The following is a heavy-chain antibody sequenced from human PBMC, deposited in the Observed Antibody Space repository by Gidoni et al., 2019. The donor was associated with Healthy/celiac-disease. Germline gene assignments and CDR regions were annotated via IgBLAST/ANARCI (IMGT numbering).Heavy chain of an antibody. V-gene: IGHV1-24*01. J-gene: IGHJ4*02. CDR2: FDPEDGET. CDR3: ATSSKGWELRDLDY. D-gene: IGHD1-26*01. CDR1: GYTLTELS. Sequence: QVQRVQSGAAVKKPGASGKGSCKVSGYTLTELSMHWLRQAPGKGLEGMGGFDPEDGETIYAQKFQGRVTMTEDTSTDTAYMELSSLRSEDTAVYYCATSSKGWELRDLDYWGQGTLVTVSS.